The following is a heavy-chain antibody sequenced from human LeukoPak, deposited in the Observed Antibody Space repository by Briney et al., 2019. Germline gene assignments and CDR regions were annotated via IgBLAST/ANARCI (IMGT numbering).Heavy chain of an antibody. CDR2: ISYDGSNK. Sequence: GRSLRLSCAASGFTFSSYAMHWVRQAPGKGLEWVAVISYDGSNKYYADSVKGRFTISRDNSKNTLYLQMNSLRAEDTAVYYCARGRGSSWFDPWGQGTLVTVSS. CDR1: GFTFSSYA. V-gene: IGHV3-30-3*01. CDR3: ARGRGSSWFDP. D-gene: IGHD2-15*01. J-gene: IGHJ5*02.